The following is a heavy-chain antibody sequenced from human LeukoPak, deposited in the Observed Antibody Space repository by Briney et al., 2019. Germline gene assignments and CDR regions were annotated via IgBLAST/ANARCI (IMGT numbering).Heavy chain of an antibody. CDR1: NDSIRNYY. CDR3: ARGNYGSGSYYVVDFDY. Sequence: SETLSLTCSVSNDSIRNYYWSWIRQPPGKALEWIGYIYHTGNTNYNPSLKSRLTMSIDTSKNQFSLNLNSVTAADTTVYYCARGNYGSGSYYVVDFDYWGQGTLVTVSS. D-gene: IGHD3-10*01. J-gene: IGHJ4*02. CDR2: IYHTGNT. V-gene: IGHV4-59*01.